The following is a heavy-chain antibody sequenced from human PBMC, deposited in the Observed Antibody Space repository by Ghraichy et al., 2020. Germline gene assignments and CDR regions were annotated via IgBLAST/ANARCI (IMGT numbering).Heavy chain of an antibody. CDR1: GGSFSGYY. Sequence: SETLSLTCAVYGGSFSGYYWSWIRQPPGKGLEWIGEINHSGSTKYNPSLKSRVTISVDTSKNQFSLKLSSVTAADTAVYYCARGGRIAVAGAYYFDYWGQGTLVTVSS. CDR3: ARGGRIAVAGAYYFDY. CDR2: INHSGST. J-gene: IGHJ4*02. V-gene: IGHV4-34*01. D-gene: IGHD6-19*01.